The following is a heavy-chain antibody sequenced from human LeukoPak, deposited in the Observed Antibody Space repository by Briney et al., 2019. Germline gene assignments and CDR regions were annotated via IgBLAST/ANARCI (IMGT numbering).Heavy chain of an antibody. D-gene: IGHD3-22*01. CDR2: ISTSSSYI. CDR3: ARHSSGYYYFDY. V-gene: IGHV3-11*03. Sequence: GGSLRLSCAASGFTFSDHYMRWIRQAPGKGLEWVSYISTSSSYIYYADSVKGRFTISRDNAKNSLYLQMNSLRAEDTAVYYCARHSSGYYYFDYWGQETLVTVSS. J-gene: IGHJ4*02. CDR1: GFTFSDHY.